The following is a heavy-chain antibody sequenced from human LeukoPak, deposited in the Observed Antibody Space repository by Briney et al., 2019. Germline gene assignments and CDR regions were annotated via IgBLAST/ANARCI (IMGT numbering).Heavy chain of an antibody. J-gene: IGHJ4*02. D-gene: IGHD4-11*01. Sequence: PGGSLRLSCAASGFTFSSYSMNWVRQAPGKGLEWVSSISSTSRHIYYADSVKGRFTISRDDASNSLYLQVNSLRAEDAAVYYCVRDLNTITTAFFVYWGQGTLVTVSS. V-gene: IGHV3-21*01. CDR1: GFTFSSYS. CDR2: ISSTSRHI. CDR3: VRDLNTITTAFFVY.